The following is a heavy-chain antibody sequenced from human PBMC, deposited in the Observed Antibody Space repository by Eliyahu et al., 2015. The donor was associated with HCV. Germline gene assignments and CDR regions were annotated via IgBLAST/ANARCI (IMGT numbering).Heavy chain of an antibody. J-gene: IGHJ4*02. CDR2: ISSSGSSR. V-gene: IGHV3-48*01. D-gene: IGHD7-27*01. CDR1: GFTFSHYI. CDR3: ARKDWGTGFDY. Sequence: EXQLVESGGALVQPGGSXXLXXVASGFTFSHYIMNWVRQAPGKGLEWVSYISSSGSSRYYADSVEGRFTISRDNAKNSLYLQMNSLRAEDTAVYYCARKDWGTGFDYWGQGTLVTVSS.